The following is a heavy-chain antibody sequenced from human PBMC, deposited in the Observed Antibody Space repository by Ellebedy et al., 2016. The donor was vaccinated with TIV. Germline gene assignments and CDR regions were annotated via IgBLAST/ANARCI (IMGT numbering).Heavy chain of an antibody. Sequence: SETLSLTCAVYGGSFSGYYWSWIRQPPGKGLEWIGYIYYSGSINYNPSLKSRVTISVDTSKNQISLKLSSVTAADTAVYYCAKCLSGSYHQVDHWGQGILVTVSS. J-gene: IGHJ4*02. V-gene: IGHV4-59*08. CDR1: GGSFSGYY. CDR3: AKCLSGSYHQVDH. D-gene: IGHD3-10*01. CDR2: IYYSGSI.